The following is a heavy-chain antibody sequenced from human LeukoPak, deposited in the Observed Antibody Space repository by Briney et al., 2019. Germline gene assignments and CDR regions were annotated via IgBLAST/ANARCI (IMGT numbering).Heavy chain of an antibody. CDR3: ARAPPHYSGSYFPAML. V-gene: IGHV3-7*01. J-gene: IGHJ4*02. CDR2: IKQDGSEK. CDR1: GFTFDDYG. D-gene: IGHD1-26*01. Sequence: PGGSLRLSCTASGFTFDDYGMSWVRQAPGKGLEWVANIKQDGSEKYYVDSVKGRFTISRDNAKNSLYLQMNSLRAEDTAVYYCARAPPHYSGSYFPAMLWGQGTLVTVSS.